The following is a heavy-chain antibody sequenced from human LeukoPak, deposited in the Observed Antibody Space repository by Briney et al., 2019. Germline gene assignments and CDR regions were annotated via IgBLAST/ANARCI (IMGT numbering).Heavy chain of an antibody. J-gene: IGHJ4*02. CDR3: ARAGIAAAEGVLDY. D-gene: IGHD6-13*01. V-gene: IGHV4-59*01. CDR2: IYYSGST. CDR1: GGSISSYY. Sequence: SEXLSLTCTVSGGSISSYYWSRLRQPPGKGLEWIGYIYYSGSTNYNPSLTSRVTISVDTSKNQFSLKLSSVTAADTAVYYCARAGIAAAEGVLDYWGQGTLVTVSS.